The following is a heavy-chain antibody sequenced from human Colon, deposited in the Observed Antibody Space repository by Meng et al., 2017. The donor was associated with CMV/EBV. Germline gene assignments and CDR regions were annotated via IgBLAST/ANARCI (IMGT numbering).Heavy chain of an antibody. CDR2: FSRGFT. V-gene: IGHV3-21*04. D-gene: IGHD3-3*01. J-gene: IGHJ6*02. CDR3: VRGSDFRYGMDV. Sequence: GESLKISCAASGFSFSSDTMNWVRQAPGKGLEWVSSFSRGFTYYADSVKVRFIISRDNAQDAVHLQMNSLRAEDTAVYYCVRGSDFRYGMDVWGQGTTVTVSS. CDR1: GFSFSSDT.